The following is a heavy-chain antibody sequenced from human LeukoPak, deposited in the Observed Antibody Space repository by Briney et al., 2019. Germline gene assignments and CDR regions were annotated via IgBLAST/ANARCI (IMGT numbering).Heavy chain of an antibody. D-gene: IGHD1-26*01. V-gene: IGHV4-59*08. CDR2: IHYSGSI. Sequence: SETLSLTCTVSGGSISSYYWSWIRHPPPKRLQWIGYIHYSGSINYNPSLKSRVTMSVDTSKNHFSLRLSSVTAADTAIYYCARRATSGPPYYLDYWGQGILVTVSS. CDR3: ARRATSGPPYYLDY. CDR1: GGSISSYY. J-gene: IGHJ4*02.